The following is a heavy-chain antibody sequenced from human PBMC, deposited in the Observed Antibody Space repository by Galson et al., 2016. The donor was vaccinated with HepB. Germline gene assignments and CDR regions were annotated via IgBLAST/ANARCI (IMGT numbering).Heavy chain of an antibody. CDR3: VKDILDGSGYFQLGAFDV. D-gene: IGHD3-22*01. J-gene: IGHJ3*01. CDR2: ISTNGDDT. V-gene: IGHV3-64D*06. Sequence: SLRLSCAASGFTFSNNAMHWVRQAPGKGLEYVSLISTNGDDTDYADSVKGRFTVSRDNSKNTLFLQMSSLRADDTAVYYCVKDILDGSGYFQLGAFDVWGQGTMVTVSS. CDR1: GFTFSNNA.